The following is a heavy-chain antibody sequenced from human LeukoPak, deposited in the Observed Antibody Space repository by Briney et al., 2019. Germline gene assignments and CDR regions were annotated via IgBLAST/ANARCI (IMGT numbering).Heavy chain of an antibody. D-gene: IGHD3-22*01. J-gene: IGHJ4*02. CDR2: INPSVGST. CDR3: ARVPPALYASSGYYYDYFDY. Sequence: ASVKVSCKASGYTFSNYYMHWVRQAPGQELEWMGIINPSVGSTRYAQKFQGRVTMTRDTSTSTVYMELSSLRSEDTAVYYCARVPPALYASSGYYYDYFDYWGQGTLVTVSS. CDR1: GYTFSNYY. V-gene: IGHV1-46*01.